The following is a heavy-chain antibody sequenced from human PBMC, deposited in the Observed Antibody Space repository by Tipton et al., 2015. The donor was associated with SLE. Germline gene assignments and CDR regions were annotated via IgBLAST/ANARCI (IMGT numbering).Heavy chain of an antibody. CDR3: ARDDWMRTVDY. D-gene: IGHD3-9*01. J-gene: IGHJ4*02. V-gene: IGHV3-48*04. Sequence: QLVQSGGGLIQPGGSLRLSCAASGFTFSSYSMNWVRQAPGRGPEWISYISLSSSTIQYADSVKGRFTISRDNAKNSLYLQMNSVRVDDTAVYYCARDDWMRTVDYWGQGALVTVSS. CDR1: GFTFSSYS. CDR2: ISLSSSTI.